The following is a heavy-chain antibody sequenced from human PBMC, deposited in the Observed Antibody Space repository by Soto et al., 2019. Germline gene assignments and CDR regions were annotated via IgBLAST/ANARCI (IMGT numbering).Heavy chain of an antibody. CDR2: ISSSSSTI. D-gene: IGHD3-3*01. V-gene: IGHV3-48*02. J-gene: IGHJ3*02. CDR3: AIDHVYEFWCGYYATMDAFDI. CDR1: GFTFSSYS. Sequence: GGSLSLSCAASGFTFSSYSMNWVRQAPGKGLEWVSYISSSSSTIYYADSVKGRFTISRDNAKNSLYLQMNSLRDEETAVYYCAIDHVYEFWCGYYATMDAFDIWGQGTMVTVSS.